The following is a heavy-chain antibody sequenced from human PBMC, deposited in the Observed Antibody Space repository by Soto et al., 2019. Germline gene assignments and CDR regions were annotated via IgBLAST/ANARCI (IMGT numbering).Heavy chain of an antibody. D-gene: IGHD3-10*01. CDR3: ARGLGTMVRGITFDP. CDR2: IYAGDSDT. CDR1: GYTFSSYW. Sequence: GESLKISCKGSGYTFSSYWIGWVRQMPGKGLEWMGIIYAGDSDTRYSPSFQGQVTISADKSISTAYLQWSSLKASDTAMYYCARGLGTMVRGITFDPWGQGTLVTVSS. J-gene: IGHJ5*02. V-gene: IGHV5-51*01.